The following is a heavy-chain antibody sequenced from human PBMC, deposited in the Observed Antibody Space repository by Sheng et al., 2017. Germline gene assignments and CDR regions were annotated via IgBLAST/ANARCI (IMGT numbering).Heavy chain of an antibody. CDR3: ARILATSQGWFDP. V-gene: IGHV4-38-2*02. D-gene: IGHD5-12*01. CDR1: GYSISSGYY. CDR2: IYHSGST. J-gene: IGHJ5*02. Sequence: QVQLQESGPGLVKPSETLSLTCTVSGYSISSGYYWGWIRQPPGKGLEWIGSIYHSGSTYYNPSLKSRVTISVDTSKNQFSLKLSSVTAPDTAVYYCARILATSQGWFDPWGQGTLVTVSS.